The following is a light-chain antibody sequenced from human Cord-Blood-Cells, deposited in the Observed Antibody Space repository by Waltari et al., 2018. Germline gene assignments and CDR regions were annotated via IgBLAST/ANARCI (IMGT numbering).Light chain of an antibody. V-gene: IGLV2-8*01. J-gene: IGLJ1*01. CDR2: EVS. CDR3: SSYAGSNRRV. CDR1: NSDVGGYNY. Sequence: QSALTQPPSASGSPGQSVTISCTGTNSDVGGYNYVSWYQQHPGKAPKLMIYEVSKRPSGVPDRFSGSKSGNTASLTVSGLQAEDEADYYCSSYAGSNRRVFGTGTKVTVL.